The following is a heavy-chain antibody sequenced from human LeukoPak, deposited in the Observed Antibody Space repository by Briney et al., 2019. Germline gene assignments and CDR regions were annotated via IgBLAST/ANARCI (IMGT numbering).Heavy chain of an antibody. CDR3: AEEDSYGLVY. J-gene: IGHJ4*02. CDR2: ISGSGDTT. CDR1: GFTFSSYA. Sequence: GGSLRLSCAASGFTFSSYAMTWVRQAPGKGLEWVSAISGSGDTTYYADSVKGRLTISRDNSKNTLYLQMNSLRVEDTAVYYCAEEDSYGLVYWGQGTLVTVSS. D-gene: IGHD5-18*01. V-gene: IGHV3-23*01.